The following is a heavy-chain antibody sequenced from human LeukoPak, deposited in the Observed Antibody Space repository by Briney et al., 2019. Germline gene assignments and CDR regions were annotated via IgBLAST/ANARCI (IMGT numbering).Heavy chain of an antibody. CDR2: INPNSGGT. CDR3: ARVLAYCGGDCYPDY. Sequence: GASVKVSCKASGYTFTGYYMHWVRQAPGQGLEWMGWINPNSGGTNYAQKFQGRVTMTRDTSISTAYMELSRLRSDDTAVYYCARVLAYCGGDCYPDYWGQGTLVTVSS. CDR1: GYTFTGYY. J-gene: IGHJ4*02. D-gene: IGHD2-21*02. V-gene: IGHV1-2*02.